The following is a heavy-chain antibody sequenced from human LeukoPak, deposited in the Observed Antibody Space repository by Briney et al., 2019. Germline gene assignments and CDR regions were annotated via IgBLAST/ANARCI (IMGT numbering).Heavy chain of an antibody. CDR1: GFTFDDYG. Sequence: GGSLRLSCAASGFTFDDYGLSWVRQVPGKGLEWVSGLNWNGASTGYADSVKGRFTISRDNAKNSLYLQINGLRGDDTAVYYCAKSGGQWGQGTLVTVSS. D-gene: IGHD2-15*01. J-gene: IGHJ4*02. V-gene: IGHV3-20*04. CDR3: AKSGGQ. CDR2: LNWNGAST.